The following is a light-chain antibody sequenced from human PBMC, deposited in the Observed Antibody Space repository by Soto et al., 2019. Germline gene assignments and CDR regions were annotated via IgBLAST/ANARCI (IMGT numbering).Light chain of an antibody. Sequence: QSALTQPASVSGSPGQSITISCTGSSSDVGAYTYVCWYQQHPGKAPKLMIFEVSDRPSGVSNRFSGSKSGNTASLTISALQAEDEADYYCSSYTTSNTLVFGGGTKLTVL. CDR2: EVS. CDR3: SSYTTSNTLV. CDR1: SSDVGAYTY. V-gene: IGLV2-14*01. J-gene: IGLJ2*01.